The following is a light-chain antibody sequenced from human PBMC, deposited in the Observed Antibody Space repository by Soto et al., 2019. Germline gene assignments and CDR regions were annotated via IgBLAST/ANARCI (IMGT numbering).Light chain of an antibody. CDR1: SSNIGAGYE. Sequence: QSVLTQPPSVSGAPGQRVTISCTGSSSNIGAGYEVHWYQQLPGTAPILLIYGNNNRPSGVPDRFSGSKSGTSASLAITGLQAEDEADYYCQSYDSSLSALYVFGTGTKLTV. CDR3: QSYDSSLSALYV. J-gene: IGLJ1*01. V-gene: IGLV1-40*01. CDR2: GNN.